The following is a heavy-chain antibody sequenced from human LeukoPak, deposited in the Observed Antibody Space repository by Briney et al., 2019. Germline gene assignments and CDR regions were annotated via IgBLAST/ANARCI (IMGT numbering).Heavy chain of an antibody. V-gene: IGHV3-23*01. D-gene: IGHD5-12*01. CDR2: ISDSGVST. Sequence: GGSLRLSCAASGITFSSHAMSWVRQAPGKGLEWVSGISDSGVSTYYADSVKGRFTISRDNSKNTLYLQMNSLRGEDTAVYYCARHLGYTTTHFDYWGQGTLVTVSS. CDR3: ARHLGYTTTHFDY. CDR1: GITFSSHA. J-gene: IGHJ4*02.